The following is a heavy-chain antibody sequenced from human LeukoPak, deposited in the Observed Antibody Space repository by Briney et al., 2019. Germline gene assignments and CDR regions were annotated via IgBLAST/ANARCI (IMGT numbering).Heavy chain of an antibody. CDR2: IYYSGST. J-gene: IGHJ4*02. V-gene: IGHV4-30-4*01. CDR3: ASPGPPRGYSYGPPTN. CDR1: GGSISSGDYY. D-gene: IGHD5-18*01. Sequence: SHTLSLTCTVSGGSISSGDYYWSWIRQPPGKGLEWIGYIYYSGSTYYNPSLKSRVTISVDTSKNQFSLKLSSVTAADTAVYYCASPGPPRGYSYGPPTNWGQGTLVTVSS.